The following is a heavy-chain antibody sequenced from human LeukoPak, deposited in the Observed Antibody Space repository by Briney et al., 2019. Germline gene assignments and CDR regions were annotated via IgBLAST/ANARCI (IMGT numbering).Heavy chain of an antibody. Sequence: PGGSLRLSCAASGFTFSSYSMNWVRQAPGKGLEWVSVIQSRGSTYYRDSVKGRFTISRDNSNNTLYLQMTSLRADDTAMYYCARRAVTNQFDSWGQGTLVTVSS. CDR1: GFTFSSYS. V-gene: IGHV3-66*02. J-gene: IGHJ4*02. D-gene: IGHD4-17*01. CDR3: ARRAVTNQFDS. CDR2: IQSRGST.